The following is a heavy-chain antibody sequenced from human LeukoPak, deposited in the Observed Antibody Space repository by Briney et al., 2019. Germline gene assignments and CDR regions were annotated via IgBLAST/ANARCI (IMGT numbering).Heavy chain of an antibody. Sequence: PGGSLRLSCATSGFTFSVYAMSWVRQAPGKGLEWVSTISDSGGSTYYADSVKGRFTISRGNSKNTLYLLMNELSAEDTAVYYCAKEMGAAWVDAFDIWGQGTMVTVSS. CDR1: GFTFSVYA. V-gene: IGHV3-23*01. CDR2: ISDSGGST. J-gene: IGHJ3*02. D-gene: IGHD1-26*01. CDR3: AKEMGAAWVDAFDI.